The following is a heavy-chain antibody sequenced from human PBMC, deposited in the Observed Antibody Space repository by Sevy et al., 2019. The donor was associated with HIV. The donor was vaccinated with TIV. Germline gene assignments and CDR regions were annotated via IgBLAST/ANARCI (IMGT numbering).Heavy chain of an antibody. Sequence: EGSLRLSCAASGFTFSSYAMSWVRQAPGKALEWVSAIRGSGGSTYYADSVKGRFTISRDNSKNTLYLQMNSLRAEDTAVHYSAKAGGYCSSTSCYVDYYYGMDVWGQGTTVTVSS. CDR2: IRGSGGST. CDR3: AKAGGYCSSTSCYVDYYYGMDV. V-gene: IGHV3-23*01. D-gene: IGHD2-2*01. CDR1: GFTFSSYA. J-gene: IGHJ6*02.